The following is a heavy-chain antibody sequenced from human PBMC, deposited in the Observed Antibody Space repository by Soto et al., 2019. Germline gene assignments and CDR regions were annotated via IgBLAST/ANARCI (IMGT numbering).Heavy chain of an antibody. V-gene: IGHV4-59*01. Sequence: KGLEWIGYIYYSGSTNYNPSLKSRVTISVDTSKNQFSLKLSSVTAADTAVYYCASVFFQAEDGIRDKLPVSAFLLNRSSDL. D-gene: IGHD2-15*01. CDR3: ASVFFQAEDGIRDKLPVSAFLLNRSSDL. CDR2: IYYSGST. J-gene: IGHJ2*01.